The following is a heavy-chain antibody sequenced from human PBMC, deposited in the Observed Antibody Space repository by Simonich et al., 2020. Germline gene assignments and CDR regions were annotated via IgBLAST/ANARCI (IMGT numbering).Heavy chain of an antibody. J-gene: IGHJ1*01. CDR1: GYTFTGYY. V-gene: IGHV1-2*02. CDR2: TNPNRGGT. D-gene: IGHD6-13*01. Sequence: QVQLVQSGAEVKKPGASVKVSCKASGYTFTGYYMHWVQQAPVQGLEWMGWTNPNRGGTNYAQKCQGRGTMTRETSISTAYMELSRLRSDDTAVYYCARSHIAAAGTGYFQHWGQGTLVTVSS. CDR3: ARSHIAAAGTGYFQH.